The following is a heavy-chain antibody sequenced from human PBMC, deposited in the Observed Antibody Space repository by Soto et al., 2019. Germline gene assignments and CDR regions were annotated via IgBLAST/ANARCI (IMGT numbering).Heavy chain of an antibody. Sequence: SETLSLTCAVSGGSISSGGYSWSWIRQPPGKGLEWIGYIYHSGSTYYNPSLKSRVTISVDRSKNQFSLKLSSVTAADTAVYYCARGGYSGYDRHFDYWGQGTLVTVSS. J-gene: IGHJ4*02. CDR3: ARGGYSGYDRHFDY. CDR1: GGSISSGGYS. D-gene: IGHD5-12*01. CDR2: IYHSGST. V-gene: IGHV4-30-2*01.